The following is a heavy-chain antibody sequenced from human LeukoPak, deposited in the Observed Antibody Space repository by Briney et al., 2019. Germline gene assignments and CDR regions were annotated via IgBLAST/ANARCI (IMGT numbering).Heavy chain of an antibody. J-gene: IGHJ4*02. CDR2: INSDGSWT. CDR1: GNYW. V-gene: IGHV3-74*01. CDR3: VSFYVTY. Sequence: GGSLRLSCAASGNYWMHWVRQVPGKGLVWVSHINSDGSWTSYADSVKGRFTISKDNAKNTVYLQMNSLRAEDTAVYYCVSFYVTYWGRGTLVTVSS. D-gene: IGHD2/OR15-2a*01.